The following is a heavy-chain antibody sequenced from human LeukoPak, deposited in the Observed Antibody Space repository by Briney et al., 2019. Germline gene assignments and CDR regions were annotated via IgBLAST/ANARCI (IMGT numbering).Heavy chain of an antibody. CDR3: ARDGGFGYGNYYDCGGYYGGYYFDY. J-gene: IGHJ4*02. CDR1: GFTFSSYA. D-gene: IGHD3-22*01. CDR2: ISYDGSNK. V-gene: IGHV3-30-3*01. Sequence: GRSLRLSCAASGFTFSSYAMHWVRQAPGKGLKWVAVISYDGSNKYYADSVKGRFTISRDNSKNTLYLQMNSLRAEDTAVYYCARDGGFGYGNYYDCGGYYGGYYFDYWGQGTLVTVSP.